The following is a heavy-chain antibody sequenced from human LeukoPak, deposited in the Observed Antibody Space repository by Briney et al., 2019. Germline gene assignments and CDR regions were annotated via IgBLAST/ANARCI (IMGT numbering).Heavy chain of an antibody. CDR2: MNPNSGNT. V-gene: IGHV1-8*01. CDR1: GYTFTSYD. D-gene: IGHD6-19*01. J-gene: IGHJ1*01. Sequence: GASVKVSCKASGYTFTSYDINWVRQATGQGLEWMGWMNPNSGNTGYAQKFQGRVTMTRNTSISTAYMELSSPRSEDTAVYYCARGGPVAATHKYFQHWGQGTLVTVSS. CDR3: ARGGPVAATHKYFQH.